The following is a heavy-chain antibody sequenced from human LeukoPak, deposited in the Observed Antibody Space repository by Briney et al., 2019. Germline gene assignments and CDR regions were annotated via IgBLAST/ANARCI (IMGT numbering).Heavy chain of an antibody. J-gene: IGHJ4*02. V-gene: IGHV3-66*02. Sequence: AGGSLRLSCAASGFTFSSYEMNWVRQAPGKGLEWVSVIYSGGSTYYADSVKGRFTISRDNSKNTLYLQMNSLRAEDTAVYYCARVGIVVKARDYWGQGTLVTVSS. CDR2: IYSGGST. CDR1: GFTFSSYE. D-gene: IGHD2-2*01. CDR3: ARVGIVVKARDY.